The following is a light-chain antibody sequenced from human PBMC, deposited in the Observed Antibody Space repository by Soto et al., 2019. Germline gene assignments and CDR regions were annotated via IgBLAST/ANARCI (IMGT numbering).Light chain of an antibody. CDR2: GAS. CDR1: QSVSSDY. CDR3: QQYGSSPMLT. V-gene: IGKV3-20*01. J-gene: IGKJ4*01. Sequence: EIVLTQSPGTLSLSPGERATLSCRASQSVSSDYLAWYQQKPGQAPRLLIYGASSRATGIPDRFSGSGSGTHFTLTISRLEPEDFAVYYCQQYGSSPMLTFGGGTKVEIK.